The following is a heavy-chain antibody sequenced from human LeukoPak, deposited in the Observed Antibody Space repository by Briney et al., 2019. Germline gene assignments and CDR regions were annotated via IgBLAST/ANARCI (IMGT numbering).Heavy chain of an antibody. CDR1: GFTFSNAW. Sequence: GGSLRLSCAASGFTFSNAWMSWVRQAPGKGVEWVGRIKSKTDGGTTDYAAPVKGRFTISRDDSKNTLYLQMNSLKTEDTAVYHCTRDRGAYNLYDYWGQGTLVTVSS. D-gene: IGHD1-1*01. V-gene: IGHV3-15*01. CDR2: IKSKTDGGTT. CDR3: TRDRGAYNLYDY. J-gene: IGHJ4*02.